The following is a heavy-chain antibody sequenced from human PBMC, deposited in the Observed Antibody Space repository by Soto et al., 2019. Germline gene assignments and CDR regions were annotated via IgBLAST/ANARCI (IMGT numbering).Heavy chain of an antibody. CDR2: TSYDGTNK. J-gene: IGHJ4*02. CDR3: ARWGKSGGLDV. Sequence: QVQLVESGGGVVQPGTSLRLSCVGSGFTFRSFVIHWVRQAPGRGLEWVALTSYDGTNKYFGDSVKGRFTISRDNSRNTVALQMDSLRLEDTALYYCARWGKSGGLDVWGQGTLVYVSS. V-gene: IGHV3-30*19. CDR1: GFTFRSFV. D-gene: IGHD3-16*01.